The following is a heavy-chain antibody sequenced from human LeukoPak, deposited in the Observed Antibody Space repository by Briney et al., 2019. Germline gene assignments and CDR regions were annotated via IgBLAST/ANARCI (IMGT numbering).Heavy chain of an antibody. D-gene: IGHD3-22*01. CDR3: ARGRRYYYDSSGFDY. V-gene: IGHV4-59*01. J-gene: IGHJ4*02. CDR2: IYYSGST. Sequence: SETLSLTRTVSGGSISSYYWSWIRQPPGKGLEWVGYIYYSGSTNYNPSPKSRVTISVDTSKNQFSLKLSSVTAADTAVYYCARGRRYYYDSSGFDYWGQGTLVTVSS. CDR1: GGSISSYY.